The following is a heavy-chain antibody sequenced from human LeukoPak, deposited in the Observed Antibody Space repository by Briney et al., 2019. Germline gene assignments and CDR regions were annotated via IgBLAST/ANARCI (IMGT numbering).Heavy chain of an antibody. Sequence: GGSLRLSCATAGLTFSNHGMHWVRQAPGKGLEWVTFIRNDGSDKYYADSVKGRFTISRDNSKNTLYLQMNTLRAEDTAVYYCAKGKGVVAFDIWGQGTMVTVSS. CDR3: AKGKGVVAFDI. CDR2: IRNDGSDK. J-gene: IGHJ3*02. D-gene: IGHD2-15*01. CDR1: GLTFSNHG. V-gene: IGHV3-30*02.